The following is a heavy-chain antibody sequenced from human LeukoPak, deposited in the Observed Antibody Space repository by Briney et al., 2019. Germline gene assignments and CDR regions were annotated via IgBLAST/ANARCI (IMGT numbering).Heavy chain of an antibody. V-gene: IGHV3-23*01. CDR1: GFTFSSYA. CDR3: ARAMIVVARGAFDI. J-gene: IGHJ3*02. D-gene: IGHD3-22*01. Sequence: GGSLRLSCAASGFTFSSYAMSWVRQAPGKGLEWVSDISGSGGSTYYADSVKGRFTISRDIFKNTLYLQMNSLRAEDTAVYYCARAMIVVARGAFDIWGQGTMVTVSS. CDR2: ISGSGGST.